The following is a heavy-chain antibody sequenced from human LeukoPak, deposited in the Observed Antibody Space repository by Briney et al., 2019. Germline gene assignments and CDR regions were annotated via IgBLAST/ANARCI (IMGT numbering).Heavy chain of an antibody. V-gene: IGHV3-48*01. D-gene: IGHD3-10*01. CDR3: ARSAVRGVACDY. J-gene: IGHJ4*02. CDR1: GFTFSGFS. Sequence: HPGGSLRLSCTASGFTFSGFSMHWVRQAPGKGLEWLSYISTSSRSTYYADSVKGRFTISRDNAKNTLFLDMHSLRPGDSAVYYCARSAVRGVACDYRGQGTLLTVSS. CDR2: ISTSSRST.